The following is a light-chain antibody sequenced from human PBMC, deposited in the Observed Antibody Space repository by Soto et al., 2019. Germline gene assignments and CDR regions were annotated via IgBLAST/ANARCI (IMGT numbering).Light chain of an antibody. Sequence: DIQMTQSPSTLAASAGDRVTITCRASQRINNWLAWYQQKPGKAPKLLIYQASNLQSGVPSRFSGSGSGTDSTLTISRLEPEDFALYYCQHYVERSPITFGQGTRLEIK. CDR1: QRINNW. CDR2: QAS. J-gene: IGKJ5*01. V-gene: IGKV1-5*03. CDR3: QHYVERSPIT.